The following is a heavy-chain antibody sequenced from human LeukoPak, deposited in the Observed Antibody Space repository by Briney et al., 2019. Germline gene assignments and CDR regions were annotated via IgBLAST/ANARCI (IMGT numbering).Heavy chain of an antibody. V-gene: IGHV4-39*07. CDR1: GGSISSSSYY. D-gene: IGHD3-22*01. CDR2: INHSGST. Sequence: SETLSLTCTVSGGSISSSSYYWGWIRQPPGKGLEWIGEINHSGSTNYNPSLKSRVTISVDTSKNQFSLKLSSVTAADTAVYYCAKDVTYYYDSSGSDDAFDIWGQGTMVTVSS. J-gene: IGHJ3*02. CDR3: AKDVTYYYDSSGSDDAFDI.